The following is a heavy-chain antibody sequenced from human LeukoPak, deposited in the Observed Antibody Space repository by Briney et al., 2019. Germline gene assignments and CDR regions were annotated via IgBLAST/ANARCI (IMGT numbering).Heavy chain of an antibody. CDR2: IKQNGSEK. J-gene: IGHJ4*02. CDR3: ASGARGTREGGDLYSFDY. CDR1: GFTFSSYW. D-gene: IGHD4-17*01. V-gene: IGHV3-7*01. Sequence: GGSLRLSCAASGFTFSSYWMCWVRRAPGKGLEWVANIKQNGSEKYYVDSVKGRFTISRDNAKNSLHLQLNSLRAEDTAVYYCASGARGTREGGDLYSFDYWGQGTLVIVSS.